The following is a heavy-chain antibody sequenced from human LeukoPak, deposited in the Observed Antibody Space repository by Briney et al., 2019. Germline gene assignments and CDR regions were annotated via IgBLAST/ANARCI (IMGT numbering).Heavy chain of an antibody. D-gene: IGHD1-26*01. CDR1: GGSISGYY. CDR2: IYSTGST. V-gene: IGHV4-4*07. J-gene: IGHJ4*02. CDR3: ARCGGNYSMEYFDS. Sequence: SETLSLTCSVSGGSISGYYWSWIRQPAGKGLEFIGRIYSTGSTRYYPSLQSRVTMSVDTSKNQFSLKLNSVTAADTAVYYCARCGGNYSMEYFDSWGQGTLVTVSS.